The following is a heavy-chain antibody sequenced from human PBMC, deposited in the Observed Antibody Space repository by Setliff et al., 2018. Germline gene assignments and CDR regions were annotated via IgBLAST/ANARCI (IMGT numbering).Heavy chain of an antibody. D-gene: IGHD3-22*01. Sequence: PSETLSLTCTVSGGSISSGSYYWSWIRQPAGKGLEWIGRIYTSGSTNYNPSLKGRVTISVDTSKNQFSLKLSSVTAADTAVYYCARGGYYYDSSGYYQASYYYYYGMDVWG. CDR1: GGSISSGSYY. CDR2: IYTSGST. CDR3: ARGGYYYDSSGYYQASYYYYYGMDV. V-gene: IGHV4-61*02. J-gene: IGHJ6*01.